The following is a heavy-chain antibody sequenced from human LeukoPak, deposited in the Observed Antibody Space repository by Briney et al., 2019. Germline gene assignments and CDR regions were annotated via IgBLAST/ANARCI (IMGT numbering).Heavy chain of an antibody. Sequence: SETLSLTCTVSGGSISSSSYYWGWIRQPPGKGLEWIGSIYYSGSTYYNPSLKSRVTISVDTSKNQFSLKLSSVTAADTAVYYCARHWKGHDAFDIWGQGTMVTVSS. D-gene: IGHD1-1*01. J-gene: IGHJ3*02. V-gene: IGHV4-39*01. CDR1: GGSISSSSYY. CDR3: ARHWKGHDAFDI. CDR2: IYYSGST.